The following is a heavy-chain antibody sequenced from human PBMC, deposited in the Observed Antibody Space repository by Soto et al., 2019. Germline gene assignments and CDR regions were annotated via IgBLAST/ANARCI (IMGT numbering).Heavy chain of an antibody. CDR2: IIPIFGTA. J-gene: IGHJ5*02. Sequence: GASVKVSCKASGYTFTSYDINWVRQATGQGLEWMGGIIPIFGTANYAQKFQGRVTITADESTSTAYMELSSLRSEDTAVYYCAYYYDSSGYYNWFDPWGQGTLVTVSS. D-gene: IGHD3-22*01. CDR1: GYTFTSYD. CDR3: AYYYDSSGYYNWFDP. V-gene: IGHV1-69*13.